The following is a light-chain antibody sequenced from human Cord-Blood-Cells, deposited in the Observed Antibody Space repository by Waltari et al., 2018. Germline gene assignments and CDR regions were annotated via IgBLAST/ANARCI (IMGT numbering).Light chain of an antibody. V-gene: IGLV2-8*01. CDR1: SSDAGGYNY. Sequence: QSALTQPPSASGSPGQSVTLSCTGTSSDAGGYNYVSWYQQHPGQAPKLIIYEVSKRPSGVPDRFSGSKSGNTASLTVSGLQAEDEADYYCSSYAGSNNYVFGTGTKVTVL. CDR2: EVS. CDR3: SSYAGSNNYV. J-gene: IGLJ1*01.